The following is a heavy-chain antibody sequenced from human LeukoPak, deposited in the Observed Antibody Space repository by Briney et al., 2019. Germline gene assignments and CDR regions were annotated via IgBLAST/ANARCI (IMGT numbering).Heavy chain of an antibody. V-gene: IGHV3-23*01. J-gene: IGHJ4*02. CDR2: ISGSGGST. CDR3: AKSIGITIFGVVTTPPDY. D-gene: IGHD3-3*01. Sequence: GGSLRLSCAASGFTFSSYAMSWVRQAPGKGLEWVSAISGSGGSTYYADSVKGRFTISRDNSKNTLYLQMNSLRAEDTAVYYCAKSIGITIFGVVTTPPDYWGQGTLVTVSS. CDR1: GFTFSSYA.